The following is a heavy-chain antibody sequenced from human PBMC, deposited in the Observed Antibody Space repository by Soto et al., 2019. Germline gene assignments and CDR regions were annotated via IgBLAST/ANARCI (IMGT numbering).Heavy chain of an antibody. CDR3: AKATKQRYYYMDV. CDR1: GFTFSSYA. CDR2: IRGSGGST. J-gene: IGHJ6*03. D-gene: IGHD1-1*01. V-gene: IGHV3-23*01. Sequence: PGGSLRLSCAASGFTFSSYAMSWVRQAPGKGLEWVSAIRGSGGSTYYADSVKGRFTISRDNSKNTLYLQMNSLRAEDTAVYYCAKATKQRYYYMDVWGKGTTVTVSS.